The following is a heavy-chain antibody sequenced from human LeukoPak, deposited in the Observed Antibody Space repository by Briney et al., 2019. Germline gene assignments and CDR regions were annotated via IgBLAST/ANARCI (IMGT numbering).Heavy chain of an antibody. V-gene: IGHV3-64D*06. J-gene: IGHJ4*02. D-gene: IGHD1/OR15-1a*01. CDR2: ISSNGGST. CDR3: VKNTLNTRIVNYYFDY. CDR1: GFTFSSYA. Sequence: GGSLRLSCSASGFTFSSYAMHWVRQAPGKGLEYVSAISSNGGSTYYADSVKGRFSISRDNSKNTLYLQMSSLRAEDTAVYYCVKNTLNTRIVNYYFDYWGQGTLVTVSS.